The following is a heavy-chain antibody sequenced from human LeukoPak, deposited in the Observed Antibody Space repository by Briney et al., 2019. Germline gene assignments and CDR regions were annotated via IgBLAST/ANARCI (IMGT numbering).Heavy chain of an antibody. Sequence: GGSLRLSCAASGSTLRTHGMHWIRQAPGKGLEWVAAISYDGSYKQHRNSVTGRFTISRETSEKTLYRQLKSQRAADTAVYYCAKYSSSSNYYYCMAVGGEGTTVTV. V-gene: IGHV3-30*18. CDR3: AKYSSSSNYYYCMAV. J-gene: IGHJ6*02. D-gene: IGHD6-13*01. CDR1: GSTLRTHG. CDR2: ISYDGSYK.